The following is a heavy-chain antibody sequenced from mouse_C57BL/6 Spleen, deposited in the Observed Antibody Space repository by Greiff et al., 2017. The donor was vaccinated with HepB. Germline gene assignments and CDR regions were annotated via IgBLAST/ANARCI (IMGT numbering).Heavy chain of an antibody. CDR3: ARGDYSNYEAMDY. Sequence: SGAELVRPGASVKLSCKASGYTFTDYYINWVKQRPGQGLEWIARIYPGSGNTYYNEKFKGKATLTAEKSSSTAYMQLSSLTSEDSAVYFCARGDYSNYEAMDYWGQGTSVTVSS. D-gene: IGHD2-5*01. CDR2: IYPGSGNT. V-gene: IGHV1-76*01. CDR1: GYTFTDYY. J-gene: IGHJ4*01.